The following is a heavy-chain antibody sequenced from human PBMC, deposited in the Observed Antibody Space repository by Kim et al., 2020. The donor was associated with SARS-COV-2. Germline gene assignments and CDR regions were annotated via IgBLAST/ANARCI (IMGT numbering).Heavy chain of an antibody. D-gene: IGHD6-19*01. J-gene: IGHJ4*02. Sequence: GGSLRLSCAASGFTFSSYALTWVRQAPGKGLEWVSSISGSGGNTYYTDSVKGRFTISRDNSKNTLSLQMNSLRAEDTALYYCAKDRAGNGYYFDNWGQGTLVTVSS. CDR1: GFTFSSYA. CDR3: AKDRAGNGYYFDN. CDR2: ISGSGGNT. V-gene: IGHV3-23*01.